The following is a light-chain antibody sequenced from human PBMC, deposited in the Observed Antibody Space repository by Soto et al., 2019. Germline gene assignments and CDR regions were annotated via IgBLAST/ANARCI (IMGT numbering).Light chain of an antibody. V-gene: IGKV3D-15*01. CDR1: QSVSSS. CDR3: QQYNNWPPIT. Sequence: EIMMTQSPATLSVSPGERATLSCRASQSVSSSLAWYQQKPGQAPRLLIYGASSRATGIPDRFSGSGPGTEFTLTISSLQSEDFAVYYCQQYNNWPPITFGQGTRLEIK. J-gene: IGKJ5*01. CDR2: GAS.